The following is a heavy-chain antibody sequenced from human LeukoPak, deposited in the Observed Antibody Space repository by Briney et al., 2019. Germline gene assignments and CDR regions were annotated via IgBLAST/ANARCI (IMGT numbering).Heavy chain of an antibody. CDR2: IYHSGST. Sequence: PSGTLSLTCAVSGGSISSSNWWSWVRQPPGKGLEWIGEIYHSGSTNYNPSLKSRVTISVDKSKNQFSLKLSSVTAADTAVYYCARLAITDGYNYRYFDLWGRGTLVTVSS. CDR3: ARLAITDGYNYRYFDL. V-gene: IGHV4-4*02. CDR1: GGSISSSNW. D-gene: IGHD5-24*01. J-gene: IGHJ2*01.